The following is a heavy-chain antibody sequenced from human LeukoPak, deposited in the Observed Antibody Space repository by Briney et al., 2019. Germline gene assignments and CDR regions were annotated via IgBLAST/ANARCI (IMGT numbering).Heavy chain of an antibody. J-gene: IGHJ6*02. CDR2: IYFSGGT. CDR3: ARDRIIAVAGRLPYYYGMDV. V-gene: IGHV4-59*01. CDR1: GGSLSSFY. D-gene: IGHD6-19*01. Sequence: LETPSLTRTVSGGSLSSFYWSWIRQPPGEGLGWVGDIYFSGGTNYNPSLKSRVTISVDTSKNQFSLKLSSVTAADTAVYYCARDRIIAVAGRLPYYYGMDVWGQGTTVTVSS.